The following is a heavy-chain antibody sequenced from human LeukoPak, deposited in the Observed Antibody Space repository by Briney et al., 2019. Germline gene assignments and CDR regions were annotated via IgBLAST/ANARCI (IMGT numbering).Heavy chain of an antibody. Sequence: PGGSLRLSCAASGFTFNNFGMHWVRQAPGKGLEWVAFIGYEGGHKYYADSVKGRFTISKDNSKATLYLQMNSLRPEDTAVYYCAKDLHGGYSSDYWGQGTLVTVSS. J-gene: IGHJ4*02. D-gene: IGHD3-22*01. CDR2: IGYEGGHK. CDR3: AKDLHGGYSSDY. V-gene: IGHV3-30*02. CDR1: GFTFNNFG.